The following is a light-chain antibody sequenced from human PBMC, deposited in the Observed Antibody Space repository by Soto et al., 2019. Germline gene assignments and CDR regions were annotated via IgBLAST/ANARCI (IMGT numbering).Light chain of an antibody. Sequence: QSALTQPRSASWSPGQSVTISCTGTSSDVGGYNYVSWYQHHPGNAPKLMIYEVNKSTSGVPDRFSGSKSGNTASLTVSGLQAEDEADYYCSSYAGSNTPYVFRTGTKVTVL. V-gene: IGLV2-8*01. CDR2: EVN. CDR3: SSYAGSNTPYV. CDR1: SSDVGGYNY. J-gene: IGLJ1*01.